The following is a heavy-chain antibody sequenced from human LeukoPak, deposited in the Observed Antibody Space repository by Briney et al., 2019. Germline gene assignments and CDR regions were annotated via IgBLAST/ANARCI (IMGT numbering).Heavy chain of an antibody. J-gene: IGHJ4*02. Sequence: GGSLRLSCAASGFTFSTYWMSWVRQAPGKGLEWVANIKQDGSEKYYLDSVKGRFTISRDNAKNSLYLQMNSLRAEDTAVYFCTREAAAGIDYWGWGTLVTVSS. D-gene: IGHD6-13*01. V-gene: IGHV3-7*01. CDR3: TREAAAGIDY. CDR2: IKQDGSEK. CDR1: GFTFSTYW.